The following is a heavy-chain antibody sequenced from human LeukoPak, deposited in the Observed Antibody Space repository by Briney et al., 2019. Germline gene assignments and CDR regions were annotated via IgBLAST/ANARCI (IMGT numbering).Heavy chain of an antibody. Sequence: PSETLSLTCNVSGGSISGSRRYWGWVRQPPGGGLEWIGSIRYIGTTYYNPSLQSRLTISVDTSQNQFSLKLKSVTAADTSMYYCTRQLGWASDTGDSWGQGTLVTVSS. D-gene: IGHD6-19*01. CDR1: GGSISGSRRY. CDR3: TRQLGWASDTGDS. J-gene: IGHJ5*01. CDR2: IRYIGTT. V-gene: IGHV4-39*01.